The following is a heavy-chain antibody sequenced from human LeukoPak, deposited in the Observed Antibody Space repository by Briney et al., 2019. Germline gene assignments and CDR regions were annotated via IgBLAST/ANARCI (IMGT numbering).Heavy chain of an antibody. CDR1: GFTFSSYS. Sequence: PGGSLRLSCAASGFTFSSYSMNWVRQAPGKGLEWVSSISSSSSYIYYADSVKGRFTISRDNAKNSLYLQMNSLRAEVTAVYYCARDGGGWSSFDYWGQGTLVTVSS. CDR3: ARDGGGWSSFDY. CDR2: ISSSSSYI. V-gene: IGHV3-21*01. J-gene: IGHJ4*02. D-gene: IGHD6-19*01.